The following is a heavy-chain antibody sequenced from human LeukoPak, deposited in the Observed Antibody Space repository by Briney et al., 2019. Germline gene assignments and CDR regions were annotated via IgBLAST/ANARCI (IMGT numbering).Heavy chain of an antibody. CDR3: ASRTYGYNSLYYGMDV. Sequence: GGSLRLSCAASGFTVSSNYMSWVRQAPGKGLEWVSVIYSGGSTYYADSVKGRFTISRDNSKNTLYLQMNSLRAEDTAVYYCASRTYGYNSLYYGMDVWGQGTTVTVSS. CDR1: GFTVSSNY. D-gene: IGHD5-24*01. CDR2: IYSGGST. J-gene: IGHJ6*02. V-gene: IGHV3-53*01.